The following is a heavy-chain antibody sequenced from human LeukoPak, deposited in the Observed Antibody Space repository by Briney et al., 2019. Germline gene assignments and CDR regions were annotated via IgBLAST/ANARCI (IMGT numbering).Heavy chain of an antibody. J-gene: IGHJ6*02. CDR3: ARDPEYSSSWYLPVDYYYGMDV. CDR2: ISAYNGNT. V-gene: IGHV1-18*01. CDR1: GYTFTSYG. Sequence: ASVKVSCKASGYTFTSYGISWVRQAPGQGLEWMGWISAYNGNTNYAQKLQGRVTMTTDTSTSTAYMELRSLRSDDTAVYYCARDPEYSSSWYLPVDYYYGMDVWGQGTTVTVSS. D-gene: IGHD6-13*01.